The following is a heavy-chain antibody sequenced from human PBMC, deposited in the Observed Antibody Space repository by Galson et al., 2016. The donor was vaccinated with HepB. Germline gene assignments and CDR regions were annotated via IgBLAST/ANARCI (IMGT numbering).Heavy chain of an antibody. CDR1: GYTFINYF. CDR3: ARDNGYSYGYWDY. Sequence: SVKVSCKASGYTFINYFLHWVRQAPGLGPEWMGIINPSSGGSANFAQKFQGRVSMTSDRSTSTVYMELSSLRSEDTAVYYCARDNGYSYGYWDYWGQGTLVTVSS. J-gene: IGHJ4*02. CDR2: INPSSGGSA. V-gene: IGHV1-46*01. D-gene: IGHD5-18*01.